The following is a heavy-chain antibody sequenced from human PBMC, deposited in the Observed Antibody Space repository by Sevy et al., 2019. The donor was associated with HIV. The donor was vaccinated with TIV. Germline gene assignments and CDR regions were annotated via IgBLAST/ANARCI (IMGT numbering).Heavy chain of an antibody. CDR3: AQDLGYCSGGSCLAFDY. Sequence: GGSLRLSCAASGFTFSSYAMSWVRQAPGKGLEWVSAISGSGGSTYYGDSVKGRFTISRDNSKNTLYLQMNSLRAEDTAVYYCAQDLGYCSGGSCLAFDYWGQGTLVTVSS. V-gene: IGHV3-23*01. D-gene: IGHD2-15*01. CDR1: GFTFSSYA. CDR2: ISGSGGST. J-gene: IGHJ4*02.